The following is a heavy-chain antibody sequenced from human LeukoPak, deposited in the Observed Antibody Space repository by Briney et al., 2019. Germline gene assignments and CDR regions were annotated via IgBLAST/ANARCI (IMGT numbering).Heavy chain of an antibody. CDR3: ARDPSLGYYYYMDV. J-gene: IGHJ6*03. CDR1: GFTFSSYG. Sequence: GGSLRLSCAASGFTFSSYGMHWVRQAPGKGLQCVAVISYDGSDKYYADSVKGRFTISRDNSKNTLYLEMNTLRTEDTALYYCARDPSLGYYYYMDVWGKGTTVTVSS. CDR2: ISYDGSDK. D-gene: IGHD3-16*01. V-gene: IGHV3-30*03.